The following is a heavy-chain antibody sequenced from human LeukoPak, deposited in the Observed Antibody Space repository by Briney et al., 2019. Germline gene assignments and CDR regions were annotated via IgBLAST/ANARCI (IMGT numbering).Heavy chain of an antibody. CDR3: ARRVVTANYYYGMDV. V-gene: IGHV3-21*01. Sequence: GGSLRLSCAVSEFTFSDYSMNWVRQAPGKGLEWVSCISSSSSYIYYADSVKGRFTISRDNAKNSLYLQMNSLRAEDTAVYYCARRVVTANYYYGMDVWGQGTTVTVSS. J-gene: IGHJ6*02. CDR2: ISSSSSYI. CDR1: EFTFSDYS. D-gene: IGHD2-21*02.